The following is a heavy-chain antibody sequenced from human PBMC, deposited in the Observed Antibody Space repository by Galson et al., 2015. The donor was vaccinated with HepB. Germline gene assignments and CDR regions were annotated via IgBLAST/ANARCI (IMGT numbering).Heavy chain of an antibody. CDR2: IKQDGSEK. Sequence: SLRLSCAASGFTFSSYWMSWVRQAPGKGLEWVANIKQDGSEKYYVDSVKGRFTTSRDNAENSLYLQMNSLRAEDTAVYYCARARKDGYNSWYFDLWGRGTLVTVSS. D-gene: IGHD5-24*01. CDR3: ARARKDGYNSWYFDL. J-gene: IGHJ2*01. V-gene: IGHV3-7*03. CDR1: GFTFSSYW.